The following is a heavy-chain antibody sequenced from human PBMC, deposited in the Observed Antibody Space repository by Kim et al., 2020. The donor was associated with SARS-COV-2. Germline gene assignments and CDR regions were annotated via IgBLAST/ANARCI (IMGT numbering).Heavy chain of an antibody. Sequence: GGSLRLSCAASGFTFSNYGMGWVRQAPGKGLEWVSTIGSTGGNTYYADSVKGRFTVSRDNSENTLYLQMNSLRADDTAIYYCAQFLPRAAKSFDYWGQGVLVTVSS. J-gene: IGHJ4*02. CDR2: IGSTGGNT. D-gene: IGHD3-10*01. V-gene: IGHV3-23*01. CDR3: AQFLPRAAKSFDY. CDR1: GFTFSNYG.